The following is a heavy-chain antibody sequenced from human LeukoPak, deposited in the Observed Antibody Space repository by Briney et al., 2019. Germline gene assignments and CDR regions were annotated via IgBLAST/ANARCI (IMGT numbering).Heavy chain of an antibody. D-gene: IGHD3-16*01. V-gene: IGHV1-18*01. J-gene: IGHJ5*02. CDR1: GYTFTSYG. Sequence: ASVKVSCKASGYTFTSYGISWVRQAPGQGLEWMGWISAYNGNTNYAQKLQGRVTMTTDTSTSTACMELRSLRSDDTAVYYCARDALRAGPEGFYDYVWGSYADPWGQGTLVTVSS. CDR2: ISAYNGNT. CDR3: ARDALRAGPEGFYDYVWGSYADP.